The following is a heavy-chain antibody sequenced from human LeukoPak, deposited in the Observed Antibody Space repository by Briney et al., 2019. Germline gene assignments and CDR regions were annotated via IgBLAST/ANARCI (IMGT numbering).Heavy chain of an antibody. D-gene: IGHD5-18*01. Sequence: SVEVSCKASGGTFSSYAISWVRQAPGQGLEWMGRIIPIFGTANYAQKFQGRVTITADKSTSTAYMELSSLRSGDTAVYYCARDEGYSYGHDAFDIWGQGTMVTVSS. V-gene: IGHV1-69*06. J-gene: IGHJ3*02. CDR3: ARDEGYSYGHDAFDI. CDR1: GGTFSSYA. CDR2: IIPIFGTA.